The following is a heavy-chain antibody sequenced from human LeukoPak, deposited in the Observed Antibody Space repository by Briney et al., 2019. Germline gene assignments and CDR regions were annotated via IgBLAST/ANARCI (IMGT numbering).Heavy chain of an antibody. D-gene: IGHD3-3*01. CDR2: IYTSGNT. V-gene: IGHV4-4*07. CDR3: ARGNYDFWSGYYYYYYYYYMDV. J-gene: IGHJ6*03. CDR1: GDSISSYY. Sequence: SETLSLTCTVSGDSISSYYWSWIRQPAGKGLEWIGRIYTSGNTNYNPSLKSRVTISVDTSKNQFSLKLSSVTAADTAVYYCARGNYDFWSGYYYYYYYYYMDVWGKGTTVTVSS.